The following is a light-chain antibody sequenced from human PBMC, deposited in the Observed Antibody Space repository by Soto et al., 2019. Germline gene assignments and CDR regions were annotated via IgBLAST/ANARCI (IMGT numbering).Light chain of an antibody. CDR1: QSVSSY. CDR3: QQRRNWPIT. Sequence: EIVLTQSPDTLSLSPGERATLSCRASQSVSSYLGWYQQKPGQAPRLLIYDASNRATGIPARFSGSGSGTDFTLTISSLEPEDFVVYYCQQRRNWPITFGQGTRLEIK. J-gene: IGKJ5*01. V-gene: IGKV3-11*01. CDR2: DAS.